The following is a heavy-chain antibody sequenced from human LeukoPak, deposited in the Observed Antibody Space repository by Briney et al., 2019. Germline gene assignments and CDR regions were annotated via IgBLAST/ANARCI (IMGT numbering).Heavy chain of an antibody. V-gene: IGHV3-30*02. CDR2: IRYDGSNK. D-gene: IGHD1-1*01. CDR3: AKDKDPWKSTSISDFDY. Sequence: GGSLRLSCAASGFTFSTYGMHWVRQAPGKGLEWVAFIRYDGSNKYYADSVKGRFTIPRDNSKNTLYLQMNSLRAEDTAMYFCAKDKDPWKSTSISDFDYWGQGTLVTVSS. CDR1: GFTFSTYG. J-gene: IGHJ4*02.